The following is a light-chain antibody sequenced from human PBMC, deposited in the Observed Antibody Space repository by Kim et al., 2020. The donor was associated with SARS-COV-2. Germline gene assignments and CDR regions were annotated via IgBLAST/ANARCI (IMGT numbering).Light chain of an antibody. CDR3: QKYNSPPWT. Sequence: ASIGDRVTITCRASQDIANSLAWYQQKPGKVPQLLIYAASTLQTGVPSRFSGSGSGTEFTLTISSLQTEDVATYYCQKYNSPPWTFGPGTKVDIK. CDR2: AAS. J-gene: IGKJ1*01. CDR1: QDIANS. V-gene: IGKV1-27*01.